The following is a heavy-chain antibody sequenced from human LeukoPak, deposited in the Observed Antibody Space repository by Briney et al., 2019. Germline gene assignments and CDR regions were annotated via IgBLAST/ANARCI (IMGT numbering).Heavy chain of an antibody. CDR3: AKDSSTYFDY. Sequence: GGSLRLSCAASGFAFTNYAMTWVRQAPGKGLEWVSAISGSAGSTYYADSVKGRFTISRDNSKNTLYLQMNSLRAEDTAVYYCAKDSSTYFDYWGQGTLVTVSS. CDR1: GFAFTNYA. CDR2: ISGSAGST. J-gene: IGHJ4*02. D-gene: IGHD2-2*01. V-gene: IGHV3-23*01.